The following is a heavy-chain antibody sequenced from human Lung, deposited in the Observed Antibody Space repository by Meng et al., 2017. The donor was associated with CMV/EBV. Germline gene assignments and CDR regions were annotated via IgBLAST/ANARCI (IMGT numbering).Heavy chain of an antibody. D-gene: IGHD4-23*01. Sequence: SXTXSLTCAVYGGSFSGYYWSWIRQPPGKGLEWIGEINHSGSTNYNPSLKSRVTISVDTSKNQFSLKLSSVTAADTAVYYCARGPYGGKIDYWGQGTLVTVSS. CDR2: INHSGST. V-gene: IGHV4-34*01. J-gene: IGHJ4*02. CDR1: GGSFSGYY. CDR3: ARGPYGGKIDY.